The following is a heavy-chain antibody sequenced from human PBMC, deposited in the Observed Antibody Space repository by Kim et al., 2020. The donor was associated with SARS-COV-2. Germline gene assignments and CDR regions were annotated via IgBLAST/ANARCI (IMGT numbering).Heavy chain of an antibody. Sequence: GGSLRLSCAASGFTFSSYSMNWVRQAPGKGLEWVSSISSSSSYIYYADSVKGRFTISRDNAKNSLYLQMNSLRAEDTAVYYCARDSNDYVWGSYRYTDYWGQGTLVTFSS. D-gene: IGHD3-16*02. CDR2: ISSSSSYI. CDR1: GFTFSSYS. V-gene: IGHV3-21*01. CDR3: ARDSNDYVWGSYRYTDY. J-gene: IGHJ4*02.